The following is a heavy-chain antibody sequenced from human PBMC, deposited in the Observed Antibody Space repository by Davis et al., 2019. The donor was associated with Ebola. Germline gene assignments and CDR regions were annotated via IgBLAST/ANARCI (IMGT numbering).Heavy chain of an antibody. CDR1: GFTFSSYS. CDR2: ISSSSGDI. D-gene: IGHD4-23*01. CDR3: ARSTPYGGNIDY. J-gene: IGHJ4*02. V-gene: IGHV3-21*01. Sequence: PGGSLRLSRAASGFTFSSYSMNWVRQAPGKGLEWVSCISSSSGDIYYADSVKGRFTISRDNSKNTLYLQMNSLRAEDTAVYYCARSTPYGGNIDYWGQGTLVTVSS.